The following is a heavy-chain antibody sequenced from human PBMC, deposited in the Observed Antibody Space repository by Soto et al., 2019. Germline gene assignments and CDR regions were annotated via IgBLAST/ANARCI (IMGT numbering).Heavy chain of an antibody. V-gene: IGHV3-7*03. J-gene: IGHJ2*01. D-gene: IGHD2-15*01. CDR3: ASDYLRHSSDPYFDL. Sequence: EVQLVESGGGLVQPGGSLRLSCAASGFTFSSYWMSWVRQAPGKGLEWVANIKQDGSEKYYVDSVKGRFTISRDNAKNSLYLQMNSLRAEDTAVYYCASDYLRHSSDPYFDLWGRGTLVTVSS. CDR2: IKQDGSEK. CDR1: GFTFSSYW.